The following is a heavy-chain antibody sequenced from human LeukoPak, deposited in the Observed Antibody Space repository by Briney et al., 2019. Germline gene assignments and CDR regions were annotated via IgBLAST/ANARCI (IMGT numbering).Heavy chain of an antibody. Sequence: GGSLRLSCVASGFTFSSSWMSWVRQGPGKGLEWVSSISRSGSTKYYADSVKGRFTISRDNAKNSLFLQMNSLRAEDTAVYYCAKAAVTTDPYYYYYMDVWGKGTTVTISS. J-gene: IGHJ6*03. CDR3: AKAAVTTDPYYYYYMDV. CDR2: ISRSGSTK. V-gene: IGHV3-11*01. D-gene: IGHD4-17*01. CDR1: GFTFSSSW.